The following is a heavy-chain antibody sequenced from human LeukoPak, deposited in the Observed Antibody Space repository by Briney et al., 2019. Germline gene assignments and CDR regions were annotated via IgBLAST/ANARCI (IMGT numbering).Heavy chain of an antibody. Sequence: GGSLRLSCAASGFTFRSYAMQCVRQAPGKGLEWVSYITYNSGTIFYADSVKGRFTISRDNAKDSLYLQMNSLRDEDTAVYYCARILGLTLDYWGQGTLVTVSS. V-gene: IGHV3-48*02. D-gene: IGHD1-14*01. CDR3: ARILGLTLDY. J-gene: IGHJ4*02. CDR1: GFTFRSYA. CDR2: ITYNSGTI.